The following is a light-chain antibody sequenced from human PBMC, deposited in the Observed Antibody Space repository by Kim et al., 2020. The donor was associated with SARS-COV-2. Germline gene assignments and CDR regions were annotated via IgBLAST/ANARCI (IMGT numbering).Light chain of an antibody. J-gene: IGLJ3*02. Sequence: SYELTQPLSVSVALGQTATITCGASNIGSKIVHWYQQTPGQAPVMVIDRDTNRPSGIPERFSGSTSGNTATLTISRAQAGEEADYYCQVWDSNTWVFGGG. CDR2: RDT. CDR3: QVWDSNTWV. V-gene: IGLV3-9*01. CDR1: NIGSKI.